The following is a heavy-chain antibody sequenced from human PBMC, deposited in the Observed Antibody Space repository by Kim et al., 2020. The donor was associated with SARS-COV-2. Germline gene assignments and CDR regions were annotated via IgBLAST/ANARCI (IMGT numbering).Heavy chain of an antibody. CDR1: GFTFSRYG. CDR2: ISYDGSNK. D-gene: IGHD3-10*01. CDR3: AKESGSGSYYAWTYYYYGMDV. V-gene: IGHV3-30*18. Sequence: GGSLRLSCAASGFTFSRYGMHWVRQAPGKGLEWVAGISYDGSNKYYADSVKGRFTISRDNSKNTLYLQMNSLRAEDTAVYYCAKESGSGSYYAWTYYYYGMDVWGQGTPVTVSS. J-gene: IGHJ6*02.